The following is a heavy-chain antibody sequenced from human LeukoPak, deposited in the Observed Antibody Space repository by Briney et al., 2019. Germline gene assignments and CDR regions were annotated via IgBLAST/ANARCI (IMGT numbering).Heavy chain of an antibody. CDR1: VLTLSSYA. J-gene: IGHJ3*02. V-gene: IGHV3-23*01. CDR2: FSGSGGST. D-gene: IGHD3-22*01. Sequence: GGSLRLSFAAPVLTLSSYAMAWGRQAPGKGLEWVSAFSGSGGSTYYADSVKGRFAISRDNSKNTLYLQMNSLRAEDTAVYYCAKSGITMIVVALTFDIWGQGTMVTVSS. CDR3: AKSGITMIVVALTFDI.